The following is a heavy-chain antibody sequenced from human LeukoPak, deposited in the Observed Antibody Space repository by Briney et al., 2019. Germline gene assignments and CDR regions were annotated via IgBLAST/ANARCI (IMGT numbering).Heavy chain of an antibody. CDR3: ARGGGARLRRTHIDY. CDR1: GYTFTSCY. V-gene: IGHV1-46*01. D-gene: IGHD6-25*01. Sequence: ASVKVSCKASGYTFTSCYMHWVRQAPGQGLEWMGIINPSGGSTSYAQKFQGRVTMTRDTSTSTVYMELSSLRSEDTAVYYCARGGGARLRRTHIDYWGQGTLVTVSS. CDR2: INPSGGST. J-gene: IGHJ4*02.